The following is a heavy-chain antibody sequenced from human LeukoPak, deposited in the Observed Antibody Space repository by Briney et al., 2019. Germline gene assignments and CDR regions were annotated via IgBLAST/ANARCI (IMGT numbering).Heavy chain of an antibody. D-gene: IGHD3-16*01. V-gene: IGHV3-23*01. CDR3: AKAGEMDYDYVWGSTEPHFDY. CDR1: GFTLSSYS. J-gene: IGHJ4*02. CDR2: VSGSGGST. Sequence: PGGSLRLSCAVSGFTLSSYSMNWVRQAPGKGLEWVSAVSGSGGSTYYADSVKGRFTISRDNSKNTLYLQMNSLRAEDTAVYYCAKAGEMDYDYVWGSTEPHFDYWGQGTLVTVSS.